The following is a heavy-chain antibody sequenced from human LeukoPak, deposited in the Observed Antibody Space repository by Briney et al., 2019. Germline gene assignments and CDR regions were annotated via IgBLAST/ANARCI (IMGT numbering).Heavy chain of an antibody. Sequence: GGSLRLSCAASGFTFSTYWMHWVRQAPGKGLVWVSCLNSDGSSASYADSVKGRFTISRDNAKNTLYLQMNSLRAEDTAVYYCARDISDAFDIWGQGTMVTVSS. CDR2: LNSDGSSA. V-gene: IGHV3-74*01. J-gene: IGHJ3*02. CDR1: GFTFSTYW. D-gene: IGHD3-9*01. CDR3: ARDISDAFDI.